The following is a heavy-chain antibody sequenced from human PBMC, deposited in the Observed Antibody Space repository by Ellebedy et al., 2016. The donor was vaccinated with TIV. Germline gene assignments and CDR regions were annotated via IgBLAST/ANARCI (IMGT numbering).Heavy chain of an antibody. CDR3: ARDMVQGMVSIYVWFDY. V-gene: IGHV1-18*01. CDR2: ISPYTGDT. D-gene: IGHD2-8*01. J-gene: IGHJ4*02. CDR1: GYTFRSYS. Sequence: ASVKVSCKASGYTFRSYSMSWVRQAPGQGLEWMGWISPYTGDTNLAQKFQGRVTMTTDPSTSTVYMELTSLRSDDTAVYYCARDMVQGMVSIYVWFDYWGQGTLVTVSS.